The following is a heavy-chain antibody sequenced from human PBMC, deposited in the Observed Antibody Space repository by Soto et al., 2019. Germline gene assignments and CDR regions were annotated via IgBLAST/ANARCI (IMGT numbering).Heavy chain of an antibody. CDR2: ISDNGSDK. CDR3: ARDPFGQTYPVVYDY. V-gene: IGHV3-30*03. J-gene: IGHJ4*02. D-gene: IGHD3-3*01. CDR1: GFTFSRYG. Sequence: QVQLVESGGGVVQPERSLRLCCAASGFTFSRYGMHWVRQTPGKGLEWVAVISDNGSDKYYGDSVKGRFTISRDNSKNTLDLQMNSLRAEDTAVYFCARDPFGQTYPVVYDYWGQGTLVTVSS.